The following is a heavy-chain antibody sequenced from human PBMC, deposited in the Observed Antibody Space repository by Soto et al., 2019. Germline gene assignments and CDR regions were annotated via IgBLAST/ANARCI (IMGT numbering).Heavy chain of an antibody. CDR3: ASVAVPYYYDSSGPEDAFDI. CDR1: GFTFSSYG. J-gene: IGHJ3*02. V-gene: IGHV3-33*01. D-gene: IGHD3-22*01. CDR2: IWYDGSNK. Sequence: ESGGGVVQPGRSLRLSCAASGFTFSSYGMHWVRQAPGKGLEWVAVIWYDGSNKYYADSVKGRFTISRDNSKNTLYLQMNSLRAEDTAVYYCASVAVPYYYDSSGPEDAFDIWGQGTMVTVSS.